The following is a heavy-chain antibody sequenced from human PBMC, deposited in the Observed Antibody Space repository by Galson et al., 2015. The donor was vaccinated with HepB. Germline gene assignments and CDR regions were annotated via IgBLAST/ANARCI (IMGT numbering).Heavy chain of an antibody. CDR3: ASQYEEAAGTRMFDY. CDR1: GYSFTSYW. Sequence: QSGAEVKKPGESLRISCKGSGYSFTSYWISWVRQMPGKGLEWMGRIDPSDSYTNYSPSFQGHVTISADKSISTAYLQWSSLKASDTAMYYCASQYEEAAGTRMFDYWGQGTLVTVSS. D-gene: IGHD6-13*01. CDR2: IDPSDSYT. V-gene: IGHV5-10-1*01. J-gene: IGHJ4*02.